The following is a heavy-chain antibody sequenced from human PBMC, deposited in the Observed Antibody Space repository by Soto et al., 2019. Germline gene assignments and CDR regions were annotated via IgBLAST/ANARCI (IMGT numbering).Heavy chain of an antibody. CDR2: ISSSSSTI. V-gene: IGHV3-48*01. D-gene: IGHD2-15*01. J-gene: IGHJ6*03. Sequence: GGSLRLSCAASGFTFSSYSMNWVRQAPGKGLEWVSYISSSSSTIYYADSVKGRFTISRDNAKNSLYLQMNSLRAEDTAVYYCARLPGYCSGGSCYRDDDYYYYYMDVWGKGTTVTVSS. CDR1: GFTFSSYS. CDR3: ARLPGYCSGGSCYRDDDYYYYYMDV.